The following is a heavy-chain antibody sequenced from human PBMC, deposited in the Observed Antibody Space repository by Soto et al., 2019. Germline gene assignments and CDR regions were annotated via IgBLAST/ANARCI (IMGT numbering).Heavy chain of an antibody. D-gene: IGHD3-22*01. Sequence: ASVKVSCKVSGYTLTELSMHWVRQAPGKGLEWMGGFDPEDGETIYAQKFQGRVTMTEDTSTDTAYMELSSLRSEDTALYYCATATTMIVVVIASHAFDIWGQGTMVTVSS. CDR3: ATATTMIVVVIASHAFDI. CDR1: GYTLTELS. CDR2: FDPEDGET. V-gene: IGHV1-24*01. J-gene: IGHJ3*02.